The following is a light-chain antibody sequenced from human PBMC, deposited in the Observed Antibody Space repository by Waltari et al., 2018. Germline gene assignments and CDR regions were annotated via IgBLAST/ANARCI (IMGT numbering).Light chain of an antibody. V-gene: IGKV3-11*01. CDR2: DAS. J-gene: IGKJ3*01. Sequence: EIVLTQSPATLSLSPGETATLSCRASQSVGSSLAWYQQKPGQAPRLLISDASKRATGIPARFSGSGSGTDFTLTISSLESEDFAVYYCQQRTNWPPIFSFGPGTKVDIK. CDR1: QSVGSS. CDR3: QQRTNWPPIFS.